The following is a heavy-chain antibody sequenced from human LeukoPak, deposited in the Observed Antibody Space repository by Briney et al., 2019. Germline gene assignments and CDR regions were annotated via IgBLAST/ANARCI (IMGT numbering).Heavy chain of an antibody. CDR3: ARDPVRLRFLEWSPN. D-gene: IGHD3-3*01. J-gene: IGHJ4*02. CDR1: GGSISSGSYY. Sequence: SQSLSLTCTVSGGSISSGSYYWSWIRQPAGKRLEWIGRIYTSGSTNYNPSLKSRVTISVDTSKNQFSLKLSSVTAADTAVYYCARDPVRLRFLEWSPNWGQGTLVTVSS. V-gene: IGHV4-61*02. CDR2: IYTSGST.